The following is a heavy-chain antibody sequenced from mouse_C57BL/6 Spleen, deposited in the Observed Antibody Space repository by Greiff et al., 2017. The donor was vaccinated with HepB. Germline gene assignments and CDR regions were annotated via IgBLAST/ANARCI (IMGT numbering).Heavy chain of an antibody. V-gene: IGHV1-42*01. CDR3: ARGGIINDWFAH. CDR1: GYSFTGYY. J-gene: IGHJ3*01. D-gene: IGHD1-3*01. Sequence: VQLQQSGPELVKPGASVKISCKASGYSFTGYYMNWVKQSPEKSLEWIGEINPSTGGTTYNQKFKAKATLTVDKSSSTAYMQLKSLTSEDSAVYYSARGGIINDWFAHWGEGTLVTVSA. CDR2: INPSTGGT.